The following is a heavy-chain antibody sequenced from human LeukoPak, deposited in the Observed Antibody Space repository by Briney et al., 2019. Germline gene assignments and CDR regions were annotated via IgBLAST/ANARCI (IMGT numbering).Heavy chain of an antibody. CDR1: GFTFSSYA. V-gene: IGHV3-23*01. D-gene: IGHD5-12*01. CDR3: AKGYSGYDYRYYFDY. J-gene: IGHJ4*02. Sequence: GGSLRLSCAASGFTFSSYAMSWVRQAPGKGLECVSAISGSGGSTYYADSVKGRFTISRDNSKNTLYLQMNRLRAEDTAVYYCAKGYSGYDYRYYFDYWGQGTLVTVSS. CDR2: ISGSGGST.